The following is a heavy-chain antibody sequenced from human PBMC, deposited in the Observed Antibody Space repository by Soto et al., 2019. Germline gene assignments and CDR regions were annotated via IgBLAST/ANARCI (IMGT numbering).Heavy chain of an antibody. CDR3: ARDKSGTYSIDY. V-gene: IGHV3-48*04. CDR1: GFTFSRYT. D-gene: IGHD1-26*01. J-gene: IGHJ4*02. Sequence: EVQVVESGGGSVQPGGSLRLCWAASGFTFSRYTMNWVRQAPGKGLEWLSYISGGGGTMSYADSVKGRVTISRDNAKNSLYLQMDSLRAEDTAVYYCARDKSGTYSIDYWGQGTLVTVSS. CDR2: ISGGGGTM.